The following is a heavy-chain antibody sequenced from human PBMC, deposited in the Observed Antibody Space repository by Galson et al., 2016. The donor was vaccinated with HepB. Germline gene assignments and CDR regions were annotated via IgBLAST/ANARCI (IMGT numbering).Heavy chain of an antibody. V-gene: IGHV3-48*02. CDR1: GFTFSTYN. CDR3: AREQNDSGDYEFYYGLDV. Sequence: LRLSCAASGFTFSTYNMNWVRQAPGKGLEWVSYISTSSSTIYYADSVKGRFTISRDNAKNSLYLQLNSLRDEDTAVYYCAREQNDSGDYEFYYGLDVWGQGTTVTVSS. J-gene: IGHJ6*02. D-gene: IGHD4-17*01. CDR2: ISTSSSTI.